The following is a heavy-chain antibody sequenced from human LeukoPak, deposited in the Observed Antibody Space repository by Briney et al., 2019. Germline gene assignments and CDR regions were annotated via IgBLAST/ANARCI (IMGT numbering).Heavy chain of an antibody. CDR1: GGSISSGSYY. CDR3: ASSIPAAGEY. D-gene: IGHD6-13*01. V-gene: IGHV4-61*02. Sequence: SETLSLTCTVSGGSISSGSYYWSWIRQPAGKGLEWIGRIYTSGSTNYNPSLKSRVTISVDTSKNQFSLKLSSVTAADTAVYYCASSIPAAGEYWGQGTLVTVSS. CDR2: IYTSGST. J-gene: IGHJ4*02.